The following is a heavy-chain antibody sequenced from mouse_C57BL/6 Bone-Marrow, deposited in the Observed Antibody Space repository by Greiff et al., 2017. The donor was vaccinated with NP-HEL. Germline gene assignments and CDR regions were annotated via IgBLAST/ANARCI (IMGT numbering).Heavy chain of an antibody. V-gene: IGHV1-54*01. Sequence: VKLQESGAELVRPGTSVKVSCKASGYAFTNYLIEWVKQRPGQGLEWIGVINPGSGGTNYNEKFKGKATLTADKSSSTAYMQLSSLTSEDSAVYFCAVITLPYFDVWGTGTTVTVSS. CDR1: GYAFTNYL. CDR2: INPGSGGT. J-gene: IGHJ1*03. CDR3: AVITLPYFDV. D-gene: IGHD1-1*01.